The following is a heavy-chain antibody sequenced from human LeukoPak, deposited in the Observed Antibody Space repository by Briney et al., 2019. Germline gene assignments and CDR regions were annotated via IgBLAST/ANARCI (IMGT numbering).Heavy chain of an antibody. CDR3: AGTTMTFQPIAYFDY. CDR2: ISDTGST. D-gene: IGHD4-17*01. J-gene: IGHJ4*02. CDR1: GGSIIARTYY. V-gene: IGHV4-39*01. Sequence: PSETLSLTCNVSGGSIIARTYYWGWIRRPPGKGLEWLGTISDTGSTYYNPSLKSRVTMSVDTSKKQFSLRLSSVTAADTAIYYCAGTTMTFQPIAYFDYWGQGTLVTVSS.